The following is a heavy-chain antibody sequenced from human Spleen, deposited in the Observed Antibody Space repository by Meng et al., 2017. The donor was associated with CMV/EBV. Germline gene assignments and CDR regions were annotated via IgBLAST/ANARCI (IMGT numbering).Heavy chain of an antibody. CDR3: ARDEPLVAGTFGLPGPFDY. D-gene: IGHD6-19*01. CDR1: GFTFSSYA. CDR2: ISGSGGST. J-gene: IGHJ4*02. V-gene: IGHV3-23*01. Sequence: GGSLRLSCAAPGFTFSSYAMSWVRQAPGKGLEWVSAISGSGGSTYYADSVKGRFTISRDNAKNSLYLQMNSLRAEDTAVYYCARDEPLVAGTFGLPGPFDYWGQGTLVTVSS.